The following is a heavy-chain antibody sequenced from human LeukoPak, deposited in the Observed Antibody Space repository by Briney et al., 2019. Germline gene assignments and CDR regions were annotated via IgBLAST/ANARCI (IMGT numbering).Heavy chain of an antibody. V-gene: IGHV3-48*03. CDR1: GLTFSSYE. J-gene: IGHJ5*02. CDR2: ISSSGSTI. Sequence: GGSLRLSCAASGLTFSSYEMNWVRQAPGKGLEWVSYISSSGSTIYYADSVKGRFTISRDNAKNSLYLQMNSLRAEDTAVYYCARAHYPYYYDSSGYSPWGQGTLVTVSS. D-gene: IGHD3-22*01. CDR3: ARAHYPYYYDSSGYSP.